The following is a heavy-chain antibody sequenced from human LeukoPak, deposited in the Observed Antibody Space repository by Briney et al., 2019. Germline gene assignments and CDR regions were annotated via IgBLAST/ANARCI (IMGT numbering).Heavy chain of an antibody. CDR2: INPNSGGT. V-gene: IGHV1-2*02. Sequence: ASVKVSCKASGYTFTGYYMHWVRQAPGQGLEWMGWINPNSGGTNYAQKFQGRVTMTRDTSISTAYMELSRLRSDDTAVYYCARHGPAVDGDYFDDAFDIWGQGTMVTVSS. CDR1: GYTFTGYY. D-gene: IGHD4-17*01. J-gene: IGHJ3*02. CDR3: ARHGPAVDGDYFDDAFDI.